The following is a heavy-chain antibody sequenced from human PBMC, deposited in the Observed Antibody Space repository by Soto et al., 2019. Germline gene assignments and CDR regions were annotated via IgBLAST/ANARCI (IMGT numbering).Heavy chain of an antibody. J-gene: IGHJ6*02. V-gene: IGHV4-34*12. Sequence: SETLSLTCAVYGGSFSAYYWSWVRHPPGKGLEWIGEIIHSESTKYNPSLKSRVTISVDTSKNQFSLKLSSVTAADTAVYYCARQRPTDGRWEFANYYGMDVWGQGTPVTVSS. CDR3: ARQRPTDGRWEFANYYGMDV. CDR2: IIHSEST. D-gene: IGHD1-26*01. CDR1: GGSFSAYY.